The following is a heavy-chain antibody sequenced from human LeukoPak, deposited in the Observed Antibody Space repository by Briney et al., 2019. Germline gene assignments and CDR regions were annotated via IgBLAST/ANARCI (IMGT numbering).Heavy chain of an antibody. D-gene: IGHD2-21*02. J-gene: IGHJ4*02. Sequence: SETLSLTCTVSGGSISSYYWSWIRQPPGKGLEWIGYIYYSGSTNYNPSLKSRVTISVDTSKNQFSLKLISVTAADTAVYYCARDDGRGVVTPYWGQGTLVTVSS. V-gene: IGHV4-59*12. CDR2: IYYSGST. CDR1: GGSISSYY. CDR3: ARDDGRGVVTPY.